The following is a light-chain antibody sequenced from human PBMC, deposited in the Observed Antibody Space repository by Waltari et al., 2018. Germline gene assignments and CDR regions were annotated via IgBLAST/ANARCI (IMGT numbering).Light chain of an antibody. Sequence: QSALTQPASVSGSPGQSITISCTGTSSDGGGYNYVSWYHHHPGKAPKLMIYDVSNRPSGVSNRFSGSKSGNTASLTISGLQAEDEADYYCSSYTSSSTRVFGGGTKLTVL. V-gene: IGLV2-14*03. CDR3: SSYTSSSTRV. CDR1: SSDGGGYNY. CDR2: DVS. J-gene: IGLJ2*01.